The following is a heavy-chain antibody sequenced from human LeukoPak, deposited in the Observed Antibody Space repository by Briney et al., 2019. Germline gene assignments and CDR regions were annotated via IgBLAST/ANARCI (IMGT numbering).Heavy chain of an antibody. CDR3: ARDPELERPEGYYYYGMDV. V-gene: IGHV3-21*01. Sequence: TGGSLRLSCAASGFSFSLYPMNWVRQAPGKGLEWVSSISSSSSYIYYADSVKGRFTISRDNAKNSLYLQMNSLRAEDTAVYYCARDPELERPEGYYYYGMDVWGQGTTVTVSS. J-gene: IGHJ6*02. D-gene: IGHD1-1*01. CDR2: ISSSSSYI. CDR1: GFSFSLYP.